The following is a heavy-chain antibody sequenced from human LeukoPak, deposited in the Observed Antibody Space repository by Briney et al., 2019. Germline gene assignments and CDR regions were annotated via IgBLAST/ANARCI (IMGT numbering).Heavy chain of an antibody. CDR2: LYSVGTI. D-gene: IGHD6-19*01. V-gene: IGHV3-53*01. CDR3: ARLVVDSHAFDV. J-gene: IGHJ3*01. Sequence: PGGSLRLSCAASGFTVSGSYMSWIRQAPGKGLEWVSILYSVGTIYYADSVKGRFTISRDNSKNTLCLQMNSLRVEDAAVYYCARLVVDSHAFDVWGQGAMVTVSS. CDR1: GFTVSGSY.